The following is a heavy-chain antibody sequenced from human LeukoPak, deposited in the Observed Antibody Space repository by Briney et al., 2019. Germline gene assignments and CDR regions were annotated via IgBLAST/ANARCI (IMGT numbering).Heavy chain of an antibody. CDR3: AKLKTGTTSEY. Sequence: GGSLRLSCAASGFTFSSYAMSWVRQAPGKGLEWVSAISGSGGSTYYADSEKGRFTISRDNSKNTLYLQMNSLRAEDTAVYYCAKLKTGTTSEYWGQGTLVTVSS. CDR1: GFTFSSYA. J-gene: IGHJ4*02. CDR2: ISGSGGST. D-gene: IGHD1-1*01. V-gene: IGHV3-23*01.